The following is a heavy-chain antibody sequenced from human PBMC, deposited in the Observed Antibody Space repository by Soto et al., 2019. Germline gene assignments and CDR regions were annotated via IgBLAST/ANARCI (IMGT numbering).Heavy chain of an antibody. CDR1: GGSVSSGSYY. D-gene: IGHD6-13*01. CDR3: ARDQFSIAAAGTPPIWYFDL. Sequence: SETLSLTCTVSGGSVSSGSYYWSWIRQPPGKGLEWIGYIYYSGSTNYNPSLKSRVTISVDTSKNQFSLKLSSVTAADTAVYYCARDQFSIAAAGTPPIWYFDLWGRGTLVTVSS. CDR2: IYYSGST. J-gene: IGHJ2*01. V-gene: IGHV4-61*01.